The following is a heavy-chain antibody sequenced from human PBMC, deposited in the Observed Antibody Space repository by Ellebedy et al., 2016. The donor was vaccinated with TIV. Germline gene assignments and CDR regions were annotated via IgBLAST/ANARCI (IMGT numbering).Heavy chain of an antibody. CDR2: ISFSGYT. J-gene: IGHJ4*02. CDR3: ASGGGYLDY. V-gene: IGHV4-39*07. Sequence: SETLSLXXSVSGDSIGSSSQYWDWIRQPPGGGLEWIGNISFSGYTHYNPSLKSRVKMSVDISKNQFSLRLSPVTAADTAVYYCASGGGYLDYWGQGALVTVSS. D-gene: IGHD3-16*01. CDR1: GDSIGSSSQY.